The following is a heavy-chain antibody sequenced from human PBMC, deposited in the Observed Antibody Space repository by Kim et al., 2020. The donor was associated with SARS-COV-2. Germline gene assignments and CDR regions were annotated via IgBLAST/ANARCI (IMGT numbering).Heavy chain of an antibody. V-gene: IGHV4-39*01. J-gene: IGHJ5*02. D-gene: IGHD6-19*01. CDR2: IYYSGST. CDR3: AGQSASIAVAATNWFDP. Sequence: SETLSLTCTVSGGSISSSSYYWGWIRQPPGKGLEWIGSIYYSGSTYYNPSLKSRVTISVDTSKNQFSLKLSSVTAADTAVYYCAGQSASIAVAATNWFDPWGQGTLVPVSS. CDR1: GGSISSSSYY.